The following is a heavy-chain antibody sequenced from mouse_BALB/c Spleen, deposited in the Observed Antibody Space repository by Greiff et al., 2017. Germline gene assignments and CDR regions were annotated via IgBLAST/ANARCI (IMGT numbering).Heavy chain of an antibody. CDR3: AKGPYYGSFFDY. V-gene: IGHV2-3*01. D-gene: IGHD2-10*01. Sequence: QVQLKESGPGLVAPSQSLSITCTVSGFSLTSYGVSWVRQPPGKGLEWLGVIWGDGSTNYHSALITRLIIIKDNSKNQVFLKLTSLQTDDTATYYCAKGPYYGSFFDYWGQGTTLTVSS. J-gene: IGHJ2*01. CDR2: IWGDGST. CDR1: GFSLTSYG.